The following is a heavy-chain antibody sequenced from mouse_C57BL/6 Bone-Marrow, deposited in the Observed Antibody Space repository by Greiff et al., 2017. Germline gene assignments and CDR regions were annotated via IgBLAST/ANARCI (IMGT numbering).Heavy chain of an antibody. CDR2: IHPNSGST. CDR3: ARRCGFGYFDY. V-gene: IGHV1-64*01. J-gene: IGHJ2*01. Sequence: QVQLQQPGAELVKPGASVKLSCKASGYTFTSYWMHWVKQRPGQGLEWIGMIHPNSGSTNYNEKFKSKATLTVDKSSSTAYMQLSSLTSEDSAVYYCARRCGFGYFDYWGQGTTLTVSS. CDR1: GYTFTSYW.